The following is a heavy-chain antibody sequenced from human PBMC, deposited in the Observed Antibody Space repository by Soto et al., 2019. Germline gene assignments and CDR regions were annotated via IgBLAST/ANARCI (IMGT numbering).Heavy chain of an antibody. CDR3: ARDGGFPTGWYYSDY. J-gene: IGHJ4*02. V-gene: IGHV4-34*01. CDR1: GGSFSGYY. D-gene: IGHD6-19*01. Sequence: SETLSLTCAVYGGSFSGYYWSWIRQPPGKGLEWIGEINHSGSTNYNPSLKSRVTISVDTSKNQFSLNLTSVTAADTAVYYCARDGGFPTGWYYSDYWGQGNLVTVSS. CDR2: INHSGST.